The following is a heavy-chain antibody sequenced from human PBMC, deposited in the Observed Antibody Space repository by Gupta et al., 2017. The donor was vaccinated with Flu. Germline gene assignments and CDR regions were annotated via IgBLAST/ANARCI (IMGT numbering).Heavy chain of an antibody. CDR1: GFTSDAYG. V-gene: IGHV3-20*01. CDR2: ISGGTI. Sequence: EVQLVESGGGVIRPGGSLRLSCEASGFTSDAYGMSWVRQVPGRGLEWVSGISGGTIGYADSVKGRFTIFRDSAKNSLYLQMNSLRAEDTALYHCARSHDTNGYYSDAFDIWGQGTMVTVSS. D-gene: IGHD5-18*01. J-gene: IGHJ3*02. CDR3: ARSHDTNGYYSDAFDI.